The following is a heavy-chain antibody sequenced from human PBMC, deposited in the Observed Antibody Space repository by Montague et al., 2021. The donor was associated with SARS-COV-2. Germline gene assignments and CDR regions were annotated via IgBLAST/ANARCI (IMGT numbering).Heavy chain of an antibody. Sequence: SETLSLTCSVSGGSISTYYWSWIRQPPGKGLEWIGYIYYSGSTNYSPSLKSRVTISIDTSKNQLSLELSSVTAADMAVYYCASPGGYCTGGSCYYVYWGQGTLVTVSS. CDR2: IYYSGST. CDR1: GGSISTYY. J-gene: IGHJ4*02. D-gene: IGHD2-15*01. CDR3: ASPGGYCTGGSCYYVY. V-gene: IGHV4-59*01.